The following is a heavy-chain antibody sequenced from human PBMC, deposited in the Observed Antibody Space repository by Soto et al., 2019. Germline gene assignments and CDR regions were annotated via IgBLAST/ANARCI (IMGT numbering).Heavy chain of an antibody. CDR3: TRQADFWSGYWAYYFDY. D-gene: IGHD3-3*01. V-gene: IGHV3-73*01. J-gene: IGHJ4*02. Sequence: GGSLRLSCAASGFTFSGSAMHWVRQASGKGLEWVGRIRSKANSYATAYAASVKGRFTISRDDSKNTAYLQMNSLKTEDTAVYYCTRQADFWSGYWAYYFDYWGQGTRVTVS. CDR2: IRSKANSYAT. CDR1: GFTFSGSA.